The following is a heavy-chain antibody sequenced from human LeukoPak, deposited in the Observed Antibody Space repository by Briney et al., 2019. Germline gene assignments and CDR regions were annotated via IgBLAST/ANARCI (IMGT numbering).Heavy chain of an antibody. CDR3: ARGTFSEPGDHSDY. CDR2: ISAYNGNT. Sequence: ASVKVSCKASGYTFTGYYMHWVRQAPGQGLEWMGWISAYNGNTNYAQKLQGRVTMTTDTSTSTAYMELRSLRSDDTAVYYCARGTFSEPGDHSDYWGQGTLVTVSS. J-gene: IGHJ4*02. D-gene: IGHD4-17*01. CDR1: GYTFTGYY. V-gene: IGHV1-18*04.